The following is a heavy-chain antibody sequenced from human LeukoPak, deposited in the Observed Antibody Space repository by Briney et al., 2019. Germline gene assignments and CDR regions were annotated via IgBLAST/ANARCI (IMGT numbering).Heavy chain of an antibody. CDR1: GGSFSGDY. CDR2: INHSGST. J-gene: IGHJ4*02. Sequence: PSETLSFTCAVYGGSFSGDYWSCIRQPPGKGLEWIGEINHSGSTNYNPSLKSRVTISVDTSKNQFPLKLSSVTAADTAVYYCARAMTGDFWSGYYWEYCFDYRGQGTLVTVSS. V-gene: IGHV4-34*01. D-gene: IGHD3-3*01. CDR3: ARAMTGDFWSGYYWEYCFDY.